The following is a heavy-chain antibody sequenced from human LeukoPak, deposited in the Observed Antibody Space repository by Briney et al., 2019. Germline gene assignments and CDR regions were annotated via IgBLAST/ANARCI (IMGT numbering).Heavy chain of an antibody. J-gene: IGHJ4*02. V-gene: IGHV3-48*03. CDR3: ARVAQLWSH. Sequence: GGSLRLSCAASGFTFSSYEMNWVRQAPGKGLEWVSYIRSSGSTIYYADSVKGRFTISRDNAKNSLYLQMNSLRAEDTAVYYCARVAQLWSHWGQGTLVTVSS. D-gene: IGHD5-18*01. CDR1: GFTFSSYE. CDR2: IRSSGSTI.